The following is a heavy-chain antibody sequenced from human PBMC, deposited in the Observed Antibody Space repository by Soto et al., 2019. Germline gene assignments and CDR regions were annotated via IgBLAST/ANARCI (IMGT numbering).Heavy chain of an antibody. V-gene: IGHV3-48*01. CDR1: GFTFSTYS. D-gene: IGHD3-9*01. J-gene: IGHJ4*02. CDR2: ISSSSSTI. CDR3: AKGGYYDILSGSAPAPLDY. Sequence: GGSLRLSCAASGFTFSTYSMNWVRQAPGKGLEWVSYISSSSSTIFYTDSVKGRFTVSRDNAKNSLYLQMNSLRAEDTAVYYCAKGGYYDILSGSAPAPLDYWGQGTLVTVSS.